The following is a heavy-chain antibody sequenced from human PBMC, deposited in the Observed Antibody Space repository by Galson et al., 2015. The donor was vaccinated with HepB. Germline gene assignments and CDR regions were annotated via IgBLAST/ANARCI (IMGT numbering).Heavy chain of an antibody. V-gene: IGHV1-46*01. CDR2: INPSSGST. D-gene: IGHD2-2*01. Sequence: SVKVSCKASGYTFTSYYMHWVRQAPGQGLEWMGIINPSSGSTSYAQKFQGRVTMTTDTSTSTAYMELSSLRSEDTAVYYCARELGDIVVVPAAMAFDYWGQGTLVTVSS. CDR1: GYTFTSYY. J-gene: IGHJ4*02. CDR3: ARELGDIVVVPAAMAFDY.